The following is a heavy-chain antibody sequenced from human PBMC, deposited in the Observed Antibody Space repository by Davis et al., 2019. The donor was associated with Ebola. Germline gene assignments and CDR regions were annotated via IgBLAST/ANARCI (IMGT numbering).Heavy chain of an antibody. V-gene: IGHV3-73*01. J-gene: IGHJ6*02. CDR2: IRSKANSYAT. CDR1: GFTFSGSA. Sequence: GESLKISCAASGFTFSGSAMHWVRQASGKGLEWVGRIRSKANSYATAYAASVKGRFTISRDDSKNTAYLQMHSLKTEDTAVYYCAKDNYGDYVRYYYYGMDVWGQGTTVTVSS. CDR3: AKDNYGDYVRYYYYGMDV. D-gene: IGHD4-17*01.